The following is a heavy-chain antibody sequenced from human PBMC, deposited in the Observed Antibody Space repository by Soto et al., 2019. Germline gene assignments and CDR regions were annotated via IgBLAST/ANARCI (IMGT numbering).Heavy chain of an antibody. J-gene: IGHJ4*02. V-gene: IGHV4-61*01. Sequence: SETLSLTCTVSGGSVSSGSYYWSWIRQPPGKGLEWIGYIYYSGSTNYNPSLKSRVTISVDTSKNQFSLKLSSVTAADTAVYYCARDTRYDFWSGYSFDYWGQGTLVTVSS. CDR3: ARDTRYDFWSGYSFDY. CDR1: GGSVSSGSYY. D-gene: IGHD3-3*01. CDR2: IYYSGST.